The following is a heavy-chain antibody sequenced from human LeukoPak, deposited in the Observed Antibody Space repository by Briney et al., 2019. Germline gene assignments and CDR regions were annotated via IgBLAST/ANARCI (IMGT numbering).Heavy chain of an antibody. CDR3: TRAGERPIRYCDC. J-gene: IGHJ4*02. CDR1: GYSFSSYD. CDR2: MNPNSGNT. Sequence: ASVKVSCKASGYSFSSYDINWVRQATGQGLEWMGWMNPNSGNTGYAQEFQGRVSMTSNTSINTAYMELSSLRSEDTALYFCTRAGERPIRYCDCWGQGTLVTVSS. V-gene: IGHV1-8*01. D-gene: IGHD3-9*01.